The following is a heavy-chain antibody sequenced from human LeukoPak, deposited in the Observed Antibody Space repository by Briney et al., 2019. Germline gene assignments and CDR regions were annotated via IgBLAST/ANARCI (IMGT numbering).Heavy chain of an antibody. CDR3: ARGIGAGEGQYSSGWFAA. CDR2: MSVGGRNT. J-gene: IGHJ5*02. V-gene: IGHV4-38-2*02. D-gene: IGHD2-21*01. Sequence: AGPLSLTCTVSGSSISSGFYWAWIRQSPVGGLGLDGSMSVGGRNTLYRSYLKCRTTISVATTKNQFFLMLSSVTAEDTAVYSVARGIGAGEGQYSSGWFAAWGQGIQVTVPS. CDR1: GSSISSGFY.